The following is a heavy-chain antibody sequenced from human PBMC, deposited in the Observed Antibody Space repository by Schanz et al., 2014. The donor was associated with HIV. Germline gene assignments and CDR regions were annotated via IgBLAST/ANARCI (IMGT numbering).Heavy chain of an antibody. V-gene: IGHV3-11*01. CDR1: GFTFTDNY. CDR3: ARVFGRTYGWPDY. D-gene: IGHD3-10*01. CDR2: ISVNGATR. J-gene: IGHJ4*02. Sequence: VQLVESGGGLVKPGGSLRLSCAASGFTFTDNYMSWVRQAPGKGLEWLLYISVNGATREYADSVKGRFTISRDNARTSLYLQMNSLRAEDTAVYYCARVFGRTYGWPDYWGQGTLVTVSS.